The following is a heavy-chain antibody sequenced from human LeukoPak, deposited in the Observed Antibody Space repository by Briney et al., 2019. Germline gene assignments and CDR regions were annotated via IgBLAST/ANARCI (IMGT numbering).Heavy chain of an antibody. V-gene: IGHV3-30*03. J-gene: IGHJ4*02. CDR3: IRDLFDDYSLDY. CDR1: GFTFNTYA. D-gene: IGHD3-16*01. CDR2: ISYDGSNK. Sequence: PGGSLRLSCAASGFTFNTYAMSWVRQAPGKGLERVAVISYDGSNKYYTDSVKGRFTISRDNARNSLYLQMNSLRAEDTAVYYCIRDLFDDYSLDYWGQGALVTVSS.